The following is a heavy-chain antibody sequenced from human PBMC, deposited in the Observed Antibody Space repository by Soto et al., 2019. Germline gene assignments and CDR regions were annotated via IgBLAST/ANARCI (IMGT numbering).Heavy chain of an antibody. CDR2: IWYDGSNK. CDR1: GFTFSSYG. Sequence: PGGSLRLSCAASGFTFSSYGMHWVRQAPGKGLEWVAVIWYDGSNKYYADSVKGRFTISRDNSKNTLYLQMNSLRAEDTAVYYCARDPGFWELSVGFFDYWGQGTLVTVSS. CDR3: ARDPGFWELSVGFFDY. V-gene: IGHV3-33*01. J-gene: IGHJ4*02. D-gene: IGHD3-10*01.